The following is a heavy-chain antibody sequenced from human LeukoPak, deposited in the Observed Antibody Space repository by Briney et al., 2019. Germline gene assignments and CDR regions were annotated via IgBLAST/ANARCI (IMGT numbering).Heavy chain of an antibody. CDR3: ARVGRDGYDFHY. D-gene: IGHD5-24*01. V-gene: IGHV4-34*01. Sequence: PSEALSLTCAVYGGSFSGYYWNWIRQPPGKGLEWIGEIKHSGSTNYNPSLKSRVTISVDTSKNQFSLNLSSVTAADTAVYYCARVGRDGYDFHYWGQGTLVTVSS. CDR1: GGSFSGYY. CDR2: IKHSGST. J-gene: IGHJ4*02.